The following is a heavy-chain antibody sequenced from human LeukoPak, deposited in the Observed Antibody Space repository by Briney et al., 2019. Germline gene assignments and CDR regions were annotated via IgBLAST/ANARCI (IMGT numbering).Heavy chain of an antibody. CDR1: GGSISSYY. Sequence: SETLSLTCTVSGGSISSYYWSWIRQPAGKGLEWIGRIYTSGSTNYNPSLKSRVTMSVDTSKNQFSLKLNSVTAADTAVYYCARGQSNLGAFDIWGQGTMVTVSS. J-gene: IGHJ3*02. CDR3: ARGQSNLGAFDI. V-gene: IGHV4-4*07. D-gene: IGHD7-27*01. CDR2: IYTSGST.